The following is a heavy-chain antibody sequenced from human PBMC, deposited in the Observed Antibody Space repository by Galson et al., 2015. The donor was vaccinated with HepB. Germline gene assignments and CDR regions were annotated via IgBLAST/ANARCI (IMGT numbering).Heavy chain of an antibody. CDR3: AKDHGGPNDY. D-gene: IGHD5-24*01. CDR1: GVTLSRYW. CDR2: INEDGSSR. Sequence: SLRLSCAASGVTLSRYWLHWVRRVPGKGLVWVARINEDGSSRAYADSVRGRFTISRDNAKNMLYLEMNSLRAEDTAVYYCAKDHGGPNDYWGQGTLVTVSS. V-gene: IGHV3-74*01. J-gene: IGHJ4*02.